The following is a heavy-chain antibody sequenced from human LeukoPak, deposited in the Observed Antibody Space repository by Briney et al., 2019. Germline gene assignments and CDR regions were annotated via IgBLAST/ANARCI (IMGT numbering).Heavy chain of an antibody. Sequence: SETLSLTCTASGDSISSYSWTWIRQPPGKGLEWIGFISYSGSTRYNASFESRVTISIDTSNNQFSMKLTSVTAADTARYYCARVGRGVHTWGSYSFDQWGQGALVTVSS. J-gene: IGHJ4*01. CDR1: GDSISSYS. CDR2: ISYSGST. V-gene: IGHV4-59*01. CDR3: ARVGRGVHTWGSYSFDQ. D-gene: IGHD3-16*01.